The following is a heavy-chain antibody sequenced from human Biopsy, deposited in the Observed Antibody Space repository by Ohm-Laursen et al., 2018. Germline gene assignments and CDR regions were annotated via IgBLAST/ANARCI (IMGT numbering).Heavy chain of an antibody. Sequence: PGTLSLTWAVYGGSFSGSYWAWIRQPPGKGLEWLGEMSHSGSTNHNPSLKSRVTISMDTSKNQFSLKLTSVTAADTAVYYCARWEVGYSANDLRFDYWGQGTLVTVSS. V-gene: IGHV4-34*01. J-gene: IGHJ4*02. CDR3: ARWEVGYSANDLRFDY. CDR1: GGSFSGSY. CDR2: MSHSGST. D-gene: IGHD5-12*01.